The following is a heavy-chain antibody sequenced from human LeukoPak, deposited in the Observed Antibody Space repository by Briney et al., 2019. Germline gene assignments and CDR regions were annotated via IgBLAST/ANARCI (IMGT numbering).Heavy chain of an antibody. D-gene: IGHD3-10*01. CDR1: GYTFTSYG. Sequence: GASVKVSCKASGYTFTSYGISWVRQAPGQGLEWMGGIIPIFGTANYAQKFQGRVTITADESTSTAYMELSSLRSEDTAVYYCARGDHYGSGPYYYYYYMDVWGKGTTVTISS. CDR3: ARGDHYGSGPYYYYYYMDV. V-gene: IGHV1-69*13. CDR2: IIPIFGTA. J-gene: IGHJ6*03.